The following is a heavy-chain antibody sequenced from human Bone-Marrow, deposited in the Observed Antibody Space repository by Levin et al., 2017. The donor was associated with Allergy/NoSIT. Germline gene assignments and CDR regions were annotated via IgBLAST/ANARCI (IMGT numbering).Heavy chain of an antibody. V-gene: IGHV4-39*01. CDR2: VFYSGTT. D-gene: IGHD3-16*01. J-gene: IGHJ3*02. CDR1: GDSIIIENYY. Sequence: SETLSLTCTVSGDSIIIENYYWGWIRQPPGKGLEWIGSVFYSGTTSCNPSLKIRVTISVDTSKNQFSLNLTSVTAADTAIYYCARHDWGVSSAFEIWGQGTMVTVSS. CDR3: ARHDWGVSSAFEI.